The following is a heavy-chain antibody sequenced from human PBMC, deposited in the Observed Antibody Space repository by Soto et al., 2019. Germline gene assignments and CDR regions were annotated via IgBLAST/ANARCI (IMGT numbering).Heavy chain of an antibody. J-gene: IGHJ5*02. CDR2: ISNDGKNR. CDR1: GFTFSSYG. Sequence: QMQLVESGGGVVQPGRSLRLSCVVSGFTFSSYGMHWVRQAPGQGLEWVAVISNDGKNRYYADSVKGRFTIFRDNSKNTMYLQMDSLRVADTAVYYCAKGGGRQYQPFDPWGQGTLVIVSS. D-gene: IGHD2-2*01. V-gene: IGHV3-30*18. CDR3: AKGGGRQYQPFDP.